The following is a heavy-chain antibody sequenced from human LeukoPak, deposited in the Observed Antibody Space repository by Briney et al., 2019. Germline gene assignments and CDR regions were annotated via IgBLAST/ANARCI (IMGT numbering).Heavy chain of an antibody. CDR2: INPSGGST. V-gene: IGHV1-46*01. CDR3: ASPVPYNWNDVGAFDI. D-gene: IGHD1-1*01. Sequence: GASVKVSCKASGYTFTSYYMHWVRQAPGQGLEWMGIINPSGGSTNYAQKFQGRVTITADKSTSTAYMELSSLRSEDTAVYYCASPVPYNWNDVGAFDIWGQGTMVTVSS. J-gene: IGHJ3*02. CDR1: GYTFTSYY.